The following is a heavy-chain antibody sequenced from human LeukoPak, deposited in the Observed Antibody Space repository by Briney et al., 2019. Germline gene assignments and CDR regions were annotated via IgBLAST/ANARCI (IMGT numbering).Heavy chain of an antibody. CDR2: IIPIFGTA. D-gene: IGHD3-3*01. CDR3: ARDKYYDFWSGEETYYYYYYMDV. Sequence: ASVKVSCKASGGTFSSYAISWVLQAPGQGLEWMGGIIPIFGTANYAQKFQGRVTITADESTSTAYMELSSLRSEDTAVYYCARDKYYDFWSGEETYYYYYYMDVWGKGTTVTVSS. J-gene: IGHJ6*03. CDR1: GGTFSSYA. V-gene: IGHV1-69*13.